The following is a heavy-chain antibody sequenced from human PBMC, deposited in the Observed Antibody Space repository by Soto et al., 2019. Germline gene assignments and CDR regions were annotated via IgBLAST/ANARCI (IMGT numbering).Heavy chain of an antibody. Sequence: PGGSLRLSCAASGFTFSSYSMNWVRQAPGKGLGWVSYISSSSSTIYYADSVKGRFTISRDNAKNSLYLQMNSLRDEDTAVYYCARDLGSSWTEYNWFDPWGQGTLVTVSS. D-gene: IGHD6-13*01. CDR3: ARDLGSSWTEYNWFDP. V-gene: IGHV3-48*02. CDR1: GFTFSSYS. J-gene: IGHJ5*02. CDR2: ISSSSSTI.